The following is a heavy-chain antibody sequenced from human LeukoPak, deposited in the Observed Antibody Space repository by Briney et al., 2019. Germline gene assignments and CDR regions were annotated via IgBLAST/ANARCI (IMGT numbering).Heavy chain of an antibody. V-gene: IGHV3-30*02. CDR2: IRYDGSNK. CDR1: GITFSSYG. CDR3: VVGNAGSYYSTGDY. Sequence: PGGSLRLSCAASGITFSSYGMHCVRQAPGKGLEWVTFIRYDGSNKYYADSVKGRFTISRDNSQNTLYPQMNSLRTEDTAVYYCVVGNAGSYYSTGDYWGQGTLVTVSS. J-gene: IGHJ4*02. D-gene: IGHD1-26*01.